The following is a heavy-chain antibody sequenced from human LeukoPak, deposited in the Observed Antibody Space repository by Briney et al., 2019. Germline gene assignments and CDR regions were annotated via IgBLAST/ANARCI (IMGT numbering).Heavy chain of an antibody. J-gene: IGHJ5*01. CDR2: IYHSGMT. CDR3: TRQPKSCTPGVFVTGKACWFDS. Sequence: SETLSLTCAVSGGSISSPNWWSWVRQPPGKGLEWIGEIYHSGMTNYKTSLKSRVTISVDESKNQFSLKLSSVNAADTAVYYCTRQPKSCTPGVFVTGKACWFDSWGQGTLVTVSS. CDR1: GGSISSPNW. V-gene: IGHV4-4*02. D-gene: IGHD3-10*01.